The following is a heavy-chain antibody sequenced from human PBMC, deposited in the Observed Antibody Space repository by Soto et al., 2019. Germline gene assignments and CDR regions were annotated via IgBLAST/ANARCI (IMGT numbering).Heavy chain of an antibody. CDR2: IYYSGST. CDR3: ARDRGAVAGTFGWFDP. J-gene: IGHJ5*02. Sequence: SETLSLTCTVSGGSISTYYWSWIRQPPGKGLEWIGYIYYSGSTNYNPSLKSRVTISVDTSKNQFSLKLSSVTAADTAVYYCARDRGAVAGTFGWFDPWGQGTLVTVSS. V-gene: IGHV4-59*01. D-gene: IGHD6-19*01. CDR1: GGSISTYY.